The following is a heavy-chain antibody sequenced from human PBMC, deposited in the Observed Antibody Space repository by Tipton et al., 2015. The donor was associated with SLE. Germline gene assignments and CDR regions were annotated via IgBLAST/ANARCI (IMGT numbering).Heavy chain of an antibody. CDR2: ISHAGNT. J-gene: IGHJ2*01. Sequence: TLSLTCTVSGVSISSTSYYWGWIRQPPGKGLEWIGDISHAGNTNFNPSLKSRVTISVDTSKNQFSLKLTSVTAADTAVYYCAGGRGDYRSIWYFDLWGRGTLVTVSS. V-gene: IGHV4-39*07. D-gene: IGHD4-11*01. CDR1: GVSISSTSYY. CDR3: AGGRGDYRSIWYFDL.